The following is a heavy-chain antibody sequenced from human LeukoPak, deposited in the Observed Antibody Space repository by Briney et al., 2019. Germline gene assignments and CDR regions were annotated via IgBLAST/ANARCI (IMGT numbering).Heavy chain of an antibody. D-gene: IGHD2-2*01. CDR1: AGTFSSYA. CDR3: ARARSYCSSTSCLAGVHNWFDP. Sequence: SVKVSCKASAGTFSSYAISWVRQAPGQGLEWMGRIIPILGIANYAQKFQGRVMITADKSTSTAYMELSSLRSEDTAVYYCARARSYCSSTSCLAGVHNWFDPWGQGTLVTVSS. J-gene: IGHJ5*02. V-gene: IGHV1-69*04. CDR2: IIPILGIA.